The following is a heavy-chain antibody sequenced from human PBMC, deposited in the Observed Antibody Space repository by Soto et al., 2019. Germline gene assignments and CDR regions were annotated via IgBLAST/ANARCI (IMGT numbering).Heavy chain of an antibody. V-gene: IGHV1-69*01. CDR3: ARGQDTAMVTPYSYYYGMDV. Sequence: QVQLVQSGAEVKKPGSWVKVSCKASGGTFSSYAISWVRQAPGQGLEWMGGIIPIFGTANYAQKFQGRVTITADESTSTAYMELSSLRSEDTAVYYCARGQDTAMVTPYSYYYGMDVWGQGTTVTVSS. J-gene: IGHJ6*02. D-gene: IGHD5-18*01. CDR2: IIPIFGTA. CDR1: GGTFSSYA.